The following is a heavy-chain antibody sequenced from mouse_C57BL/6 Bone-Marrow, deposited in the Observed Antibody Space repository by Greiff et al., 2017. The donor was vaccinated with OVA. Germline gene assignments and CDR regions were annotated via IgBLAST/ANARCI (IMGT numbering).Heavy chain of an antibody. CDR1: GYTFTSYW. J-gene: IGHJ3*01. Sequence: VQLQQPGAELVRPGSSVKLSCKASGYTFTSYWMDWVKQRPGQGLEWIGNIYPSDSETHYNQKFKDKATLTVDKSSSTAYMQLSSLTSEDSAVYYCARGDDYDGAYWGQGTLVTVSA. D-gene: IGHD2-4*01. CDR3: ARGDDYDGAY. CDR2: IYPSDSET. V-gene: IGHV1-61*01.